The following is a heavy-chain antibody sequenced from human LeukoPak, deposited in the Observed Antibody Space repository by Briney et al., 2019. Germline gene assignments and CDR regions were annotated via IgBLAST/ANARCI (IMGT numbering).Heavy chain of an antibody. V-gene: IGHV4-30-4*01. CDR2: IYYSGST. Sequence: PSETLSLTCTVSGGSISSGDYYWSWIRQPPGKGLEWIGYIYYSGSTYYNPSLKSRVTISVDTSKNQFSLKLSSVTAADTAVYYCAREGYYGSGSPTPFDYWGQGTLVTVSS. D-gene: IGHD3-10*01. CDR1: GGSISSGDYY. CDR3: AREGYYGSGSPTPFDY. J-gene: IGHJ4*02.